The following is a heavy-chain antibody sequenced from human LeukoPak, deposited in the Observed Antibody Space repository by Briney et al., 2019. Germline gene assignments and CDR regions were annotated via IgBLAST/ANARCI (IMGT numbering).Heavy chain of an antibody. D-gene: IGHD1-26*01. V-gene: IGHV1-46*04. CDR3: ARERAPANDRSYGFDI. CDR1: GYTFRIYC. Sequence: ASVRISCKASGYTFRIYCIHWVRQAPGQGLEWLGLITPIDGNIVYAQDLQGRVTMTRDTSTSTVYMEVKSLRSDDTAVYYCARERAPANDRSYGFDIWGQGTLVTVSS. J-gene: IGHJ3*02. CDR2: ITPIDGNI.